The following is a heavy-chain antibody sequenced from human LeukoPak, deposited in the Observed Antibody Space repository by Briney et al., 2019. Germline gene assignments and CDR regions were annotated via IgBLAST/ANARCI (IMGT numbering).Heavy chain of an antibody. V-gene: IGHV4-31*03. D-gene: IGHD2-15*01. CDR3: ARVLGSGPDYYYYYMDV. Sequence: SETLSLTCTVSGGSISSGGYYWSWIGQHPGKGLEWIGYIYYSGSTYYNPSLKSRVTISVDTSKNQFSLKLSSVTAADTAVCYCARVLGSGPDYYYYYMDVWGKGTTVTVSS. J-gene: IGHJ6*03. CDR1: GGSISSGGYY. CDR2: IYYSGST.